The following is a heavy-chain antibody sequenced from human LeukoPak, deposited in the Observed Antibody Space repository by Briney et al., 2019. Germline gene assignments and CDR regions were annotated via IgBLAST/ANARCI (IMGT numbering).Heavy chain of an antibody. V-gene: IGHV1-18*01. D-gene: IGHD6-6*01. J-gene: IGHJ4*02. CDR2: ISAYNGNT. Sequence: ASVKVSCKASGYTFTSYGISWVRQAPGQGLEWMGWISAYNGNTNYAQKLQGRVTMTTDTSTSTAYMELRSLRSDDTAVYYCATAGLRYSSSSGGGHYWGQGTLVTVSS. CDR1: GYTFTSYG. CDR3: ATAGLRYSSSSGGGHY.